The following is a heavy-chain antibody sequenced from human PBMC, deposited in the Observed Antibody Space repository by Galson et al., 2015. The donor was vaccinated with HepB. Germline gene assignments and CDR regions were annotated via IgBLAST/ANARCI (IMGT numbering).Heavy chain of an antibody. Sequence: SLRLSCAASGSTFSNHGMHWVRQAPGKGLEWVAVISYDGSKKYYGDSVKGRFTISRDNSKNTLFLQMNSLRAEDTAVYYCAKDRRRYYYYYGMHVWGQGTTVIVSS. CDR3: AKDRRRYYYYYGMHV. CDR1: GSTFSNHG. J-gene: IGHJ6*02. CDR2: ISYDGSKK. V-gene: IGHV3-30*18.